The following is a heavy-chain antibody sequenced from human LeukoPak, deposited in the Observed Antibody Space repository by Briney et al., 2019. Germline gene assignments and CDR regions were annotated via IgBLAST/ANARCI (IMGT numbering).Heavy chain of an antibody. D-gene: IGHD1-14*01. CDR1: GFTFSSYA. CDR2: VSGSGSST. V-gene: IGHV3-23*01. J-gene: IGHJ6*02. Sequence: PGGSLRLSCAASGFTFSSYAMSWVRQAPGKGLEWVSAVSGSGSSTYYADSVKGRFTISRDNSKNTVLLRMNSLRAEDTAVYYCVRHPAGTLPDSYYGMDVWGQGTTVIVSS. CDR3: VRHPAGTLPDSYYGMDV.